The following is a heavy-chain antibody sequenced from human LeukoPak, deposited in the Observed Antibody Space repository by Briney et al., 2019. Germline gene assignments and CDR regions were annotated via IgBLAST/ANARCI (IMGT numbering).Heavy chain of an antibody. D-gene: IGHD1-20*01. V-gene: IGHV1-69*05. CDR1: GGTFSSYA. Sequence: ASVMVSCKASGGTFSSYAISWVRQAPGQGLEWTGGIIPIFGTANYAQKFQGRVTITTDESTSTAYMELSSLRSEDTAVYYCARGVGYNWNHFDYWGQGTLVTVSS. CDR2: IIPIFGTA. J-gene: IGHJ4*02. CDR3: ARGVGYNWNHFDY.